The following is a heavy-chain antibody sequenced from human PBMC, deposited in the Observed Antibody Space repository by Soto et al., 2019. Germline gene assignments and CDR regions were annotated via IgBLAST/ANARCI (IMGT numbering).Heavy chain of an antibody. D-gene: IGHD3-3*01. V-gene: IGHV5-10-1*01. CDR1: GCIFNTYW. CDR2: IDPGTSYS. Sequence: GESLKISCHGSGCIFNTYWISWVRQVPGKGLEWMGRIDPGTSYSNYSPSFEGHVTISVDKSKSTAFLQWSSLKASDTAMYYCARHPTLHESRVWSGFDPWGQGTLVTVSS. CDR3: ARHPTLHESRVWSGFDP. J-gene: IGHJ5*02.